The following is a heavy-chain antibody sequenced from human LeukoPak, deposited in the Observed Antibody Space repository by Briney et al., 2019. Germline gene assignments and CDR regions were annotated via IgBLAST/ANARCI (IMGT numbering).Heavy chain of an antibody. J-gene: IGHJ4*02. CDR3: ARDVTMVRAFDY. CDR1: GYSISSGYY. D-gene: IGHD3-10*01. CDR2: IYHSGST. Sequence: SETLSLTCTVSGYSISSGYYWGWIRQPPGKGLEWIGSIYHSGSTYYNPSLKSRVTISVDTSKNRFSLKLSSVTAADTAAYYCARDVTMVRAFDYWGQGTLVTVSS. V-gene: IGHV4-38-2*02.